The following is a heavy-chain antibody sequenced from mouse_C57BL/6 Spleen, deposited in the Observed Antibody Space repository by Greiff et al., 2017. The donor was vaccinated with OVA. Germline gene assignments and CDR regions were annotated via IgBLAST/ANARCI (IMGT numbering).Heavy chain of an antibody. CDR1: GYTFTSYW. CDR3: ARANFYAMDY. J-gene: IGHJ4*01. CDR2: IDPSDSYT. D-gene: IGHD4-1*01. V-gene: IGHV1-59*01. Sequence: QVQLQQPGAELVRPGTSVKLSCKASGYTFTSYWMHWVKQRPGQGLEWIGVIDPSDSYTNYNQKFKGKATLTVDTSSSTSYMQLSSLTSEDSAVYYCARANFYAMDYWGQGTSVTGSS.